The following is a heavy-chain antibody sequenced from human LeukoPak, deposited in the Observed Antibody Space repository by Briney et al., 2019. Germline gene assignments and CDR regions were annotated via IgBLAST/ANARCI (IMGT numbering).Heavy chain of an antibody. V-gene: IGHV1-2*02. D-gene: IGHD3-22*01. CDR2: INPNSGGT. CDR1: GYTFTGYY. CDR3: ARDDREPYYYDSSGYYTIDY. J-gene: IGHJ4*02. Sequence: ASVKVSCKASGYTFTGYYMHWVRQAPGQGLEWMGWINPNSGGTNYAQKLQGRVTMTTDTSTSTAYMELRSLRSDDTAVYYCARDDREPYYYDSSGYYTIDYWGQGTLVTVSS.